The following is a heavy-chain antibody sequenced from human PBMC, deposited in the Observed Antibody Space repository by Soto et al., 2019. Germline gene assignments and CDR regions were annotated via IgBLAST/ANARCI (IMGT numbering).Heavy chain of an antibody. CDR1: GGSFSGHS. CDR3: STRAYATNGYYRFDP. V-gene: IGHV4-34*01. CDR2: INHSGRV. J-gene: IGHJ5*01. D-gene: IGHD3-22*01. Sequence: XASLELTCAVCGGSFSGHSWTGIRQSPGKGLEWIGDINHSGRVNYSPSLKSRVTISLDTSKNQFSLTLSAVTAADTAMYHCSTRAYATNGYYRFDPCGQRTLVTVSS.